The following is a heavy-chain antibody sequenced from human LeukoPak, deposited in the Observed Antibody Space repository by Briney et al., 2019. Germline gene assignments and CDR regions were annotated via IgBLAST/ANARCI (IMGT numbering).Heavy chain of an antibody. J-gene: IGHJ6*03. V-gene: IGHV3-30*02. CDR2: IRYDGSNK. CDR1: GFTFSSYG. Sequence: GGSLRLSCAASGFTFSSYGMHWVRQAPGKGLEWVAFIRYDGSNKYYADSVKGRFTISRDNSKNTLYLQMNSLRAEDTAAYYCAKDGAIIRYYYMDVWGKGTTVTVSS. CDR3: AKDGAIIRYYYMDV. D-gene: IGHD2-21*01.